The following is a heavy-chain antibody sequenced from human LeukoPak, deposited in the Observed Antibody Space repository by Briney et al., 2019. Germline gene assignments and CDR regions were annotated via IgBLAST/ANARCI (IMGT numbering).Heavy chain of an antibody. J-gene: IGHJ6*02. CDR3: AREQEWFGPRGPYYYYGMDV. V-gene: IGHV3-30*04. CDR1: GFTFSSYA. Sequence: GGSLRLSCAASGFTFSSYAMHWVRQAPGKGLEWVAVISYDGSNKYYADSVNGRFTISRDNSKNTLYLQMNSLRAEDTAVYYCAREQEWFGPRGPYYYYGMDVWGRGTTVTVSS. CDR2: ISYDGSNK. D-gene: IGHD3-10*01.